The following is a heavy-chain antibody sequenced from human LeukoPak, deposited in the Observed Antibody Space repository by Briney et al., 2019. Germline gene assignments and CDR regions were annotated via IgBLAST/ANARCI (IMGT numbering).Heavy chain of an antibody. J-gene: IGHJ6*03. V-gene: IGHV3-11*01. Sequence: GGSLRLSCAASGFIFSDYYMSWIRQAPGKGLEWLSYISSSGSTKYYAVSVKGRCSISRDNAKNSLYLHMDSMRAEDAAVYYCARNFSYGDYYDYGIYYRDVWGQGSTVTVSS. CDR2: ISSSGSTK. D-gene: IGHD4-17*01. CDR1: GFIFSDYY. CDR3: ARNFSYGDYYDYGIYYRDV.